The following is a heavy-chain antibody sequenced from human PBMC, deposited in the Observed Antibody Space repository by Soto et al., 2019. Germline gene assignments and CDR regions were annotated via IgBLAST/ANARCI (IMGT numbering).Heavy chain of an antibody. D-gene: IGHD2-21*01. CDR1: GGTFSSYA. CDR2: IIPIFGTA. V-gene: IGHV1-69*01. Sequence: QVQLVQSGAEVKKPGSSVKVSCKASGGTFSSYAISWVRQAPGQGLEWMGGIIPIFGTANYAQKFQGRVTITADEATSTAYMELSSLRSEDTAVYYCGREVGSHLPNVDWFDPWGQGTLVTVSS. J-gene: IGHJ5*02. CDR3: GREVGSHLPNVDWFDP.